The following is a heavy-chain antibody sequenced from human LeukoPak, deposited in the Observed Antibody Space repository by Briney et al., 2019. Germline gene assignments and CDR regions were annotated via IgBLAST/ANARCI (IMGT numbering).Heavy chain of an antibody. V-gene: IGHV3-23*01. Sequence: PGASLRLSCAASGFTFSSYAMSWVRQAPGKGLEWASTISGSGAGTFYTDSVKGRFTISRDNFGNTLYLQMSSLRAEDTAVYYCAKRPEHGSGSSFDYWGQGTLVTVSS. CDR2: ISGSGAGT. D-gene: IGHD3-10*01. CDR3: AKRPEHGSGSSFDY. CDR1: GFTFSSYA. J-gene: IGHJ4*02.